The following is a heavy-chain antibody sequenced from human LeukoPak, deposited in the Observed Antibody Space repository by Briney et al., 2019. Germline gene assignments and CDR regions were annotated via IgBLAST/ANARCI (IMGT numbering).Heavy chain of an antibody. CDR1: GGSISSSSYY. Sequence: PSETLSLTCTVSGGSISSSSYYWGWIRQPPGKGLEWIGSIYYSGSTYYNPSLKSRVTISVDTSKNQFSLKLSSVTAADTAVYYCATLLPIAAAPPGWGQGTLDTVSS. CDR2: IYYSGST. V-gene: IGHV4-39*01. D-gene: IGHD6-13*01. J-gene: IGHJ4*02. CDR3: ATLLPIAAAPPG.